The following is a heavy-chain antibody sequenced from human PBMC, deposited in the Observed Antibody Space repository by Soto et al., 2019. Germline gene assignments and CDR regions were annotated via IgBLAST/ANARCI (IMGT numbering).Heavy chain of an antibody. J-gene: IGHJ6*02. CDR1: GFKFTIYG. CDR3: AKDRSSSLDGMDV. CDR2: VWYDGSNK. Sequence: QVQLVESGGGVVQPGRSLRLSCAASGFKFTIYGMHWVRQAPGKGLEWVAVVWYDGSNKYYADSVKGRFTISRDNSKNTLYLQVTSLRAEDTAVYYCAKDRSSSLDGMDVWGQGTTVTVSS. V-gene: IGHV3-33*06. D-gene: IGHD6-13*01.